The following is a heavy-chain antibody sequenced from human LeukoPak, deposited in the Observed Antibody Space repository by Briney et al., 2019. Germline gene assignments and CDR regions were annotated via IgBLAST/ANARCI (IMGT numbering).Heavy chain of an antibody. CDR2: ISSSSSYI. J-gene: IGHJ3*02. Sequence: PGGSLRLSCAASGFTFSSYSMNWVRQAPGKGLEWVSSISSSSSYIYYADSVKGRFTISRDNAKNSLYPQMNSLRAEDTAVYYCARDLEVYYYDSSGYADAFDIWGQGTMVTVSS. V-gene: IGHV3-21*01. CDR1: GFTFSSYS. CDR3: ARDLEVYYYDSSGYADAFDI. D-gene: IGHD3-22*01.